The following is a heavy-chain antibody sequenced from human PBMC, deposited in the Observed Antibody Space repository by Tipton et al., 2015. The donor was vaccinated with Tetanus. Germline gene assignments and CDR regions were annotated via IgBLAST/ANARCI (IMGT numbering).Heavy chain of an antibody. J-gene: IGHJ5*02. D-gene: IGHD2-2*01. CDR2: IYYSGST. CDR1: GGSISSGGYY. CDR3: ASSIVVPAAMARGGRNWFDP. V-gene: IGHV4-31*03. Sequence: TLSLTCTVSGGSISSGGYYWSWIRQHPGKGLEWIGYIYYSGSTYYNPSLKSRVAISVDTSKNQFSLKLSSVTAADTAVYYCASSIVVPAAMARGGRNWFDPWGQGTLVTVSS.